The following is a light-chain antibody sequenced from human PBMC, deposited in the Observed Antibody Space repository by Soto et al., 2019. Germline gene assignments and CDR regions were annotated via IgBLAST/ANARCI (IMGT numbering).Light chain of an antibody. CDR3: QQYGSSRT. CDR2: GAS. CDR1: QKISSTV. J-gene: IGKJ1*01. Sequence: EVVLTQSPGILSLSPGERASLSCRASQKISSTVLAWYQQKPGQAPRLLIYGASSRTTGIPDRFSGSGSGTDFTLTISRLEPEDFAVYYCQQYGSSRTFGQGTKVDI. V-gene: IGKV3-20*01.